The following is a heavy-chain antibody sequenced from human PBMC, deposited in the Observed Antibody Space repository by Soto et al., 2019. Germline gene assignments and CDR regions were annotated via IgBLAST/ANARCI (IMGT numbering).Heavy chain of an antibody. CDR1: GYTFSGYY. CDR2: INPNSGGT. CDR3: AREIEYGSTRWVPVLKGGCIV. J-gene: IGHJ6*02. Sequence: SAVKVSCKASGYTFSGYYIHWVRQAPGQGPEWMGWINPNSGGTNYAQKFQGWVTMTRDTSISTAYMELSRMRSDDTAVYYCAREIEYGSTRWVPVLKGGCIVWG. D-gene: IGHD2-2*01. V-gene: IGHV1-2*04.